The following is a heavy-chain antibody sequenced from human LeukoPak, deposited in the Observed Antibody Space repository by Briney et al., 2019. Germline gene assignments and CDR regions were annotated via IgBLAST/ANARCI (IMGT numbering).Heavy chain of an antibody. CDR3: ARDLVTVTKGFDI. CDR1: DDSFSSHY. Sequence: SETLSLTCAVSDDSFSSHYWTWIQQPPGKGLEWIGYISYIGTTNYNPSLKSRVTISIDTSKNQFSLKLSSVTAADTAVYYCARDLVTVTKGFDIWGQGTMVSVSS. CDR2: ISYIGTT. V-gene: IGHV4-59*11. D-gene: IGHD4-17*01. J-gene: IGHJ3*02.